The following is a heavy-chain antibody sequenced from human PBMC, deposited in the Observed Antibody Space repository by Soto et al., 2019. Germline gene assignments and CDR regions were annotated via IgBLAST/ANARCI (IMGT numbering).Heavy chain of an antibody. CDR2: INQDGSQI. Sequence: GGSLRLSCAASAFTFSSYWMTWVRQAPGKGLEWVATINQDGSQIYYADSVKGRFTISRDNAKNLLFLQMNSLRAEDTAVYYCAKDCINGVCWAFSDWGQGTLVTVSS. D-gene: IGHD2-8*01. J-gene: IGHJ4*02. CDR3: AKDCINGVCWAFSD. V-gene: IGHV3-7*05. CDR1: AFTFSSYW.